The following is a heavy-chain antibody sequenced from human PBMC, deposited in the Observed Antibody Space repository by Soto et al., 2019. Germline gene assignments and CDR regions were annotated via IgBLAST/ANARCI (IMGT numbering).Heavy chain of an antibody. V-gene: IGHV3-48*02. D-gene: IGHD4-17*01. CDR3: ARQGGDLNWCDH. CDR2: ISSSSSTI. J-gene: IGHJ5*02. CDR1: GFTFSSYS. Sequence: EVQLMESGGGLVQPGGSLRLSCAASGFTFSSYSMNWVGQAPGKGLEWVSYISSSSSTIYYADAVKGRFTISRDNAKNSPYLQMNSLRDEDTAGYYCARQGGDLNWCDHWGQGTLVTVPS.